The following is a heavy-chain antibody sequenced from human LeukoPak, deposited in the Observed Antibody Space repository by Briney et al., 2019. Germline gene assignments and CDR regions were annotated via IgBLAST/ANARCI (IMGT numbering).Heavy chain of an antibody. J-gene: IGHJ4*02. V-gene: IGHV4-31*03. Sequence: SETLSLTCTVSGGSISSGGYYWSWIRQHPGKGLEWIGYIYYSGSTYYNPSLKSRVIISVDTSKNQFSLKLSSVTAADTAVYYCVSRYCSGGSCYSGLGYWGQGTLVTVSS. CDR1: GGSISSGGYY. D-gene: IGHD2-15*01. CDR2: IYYSGST. CDR3: VSRYCSGGSCYSGLGY.